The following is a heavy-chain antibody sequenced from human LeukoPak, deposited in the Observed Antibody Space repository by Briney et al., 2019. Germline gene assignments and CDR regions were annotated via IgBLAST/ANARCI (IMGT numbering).Heavy chain of an antibody. Sequence: SETLSLTCTVSGGSININTYYWGWIRQPPGKGLEWIGSIYYSGSTYYNPSLKSRVTISVDTSKNQFSLKLSSVTAADTAVYYCARTDYYYMDVWGKGTTVTVSS. CDR2: IYYSGST. CDR3: ARTDYYYMDV. CDR1: GGSININTYY. J-gene: IGHJ6*03. V-gene: IGHV4-39*07.